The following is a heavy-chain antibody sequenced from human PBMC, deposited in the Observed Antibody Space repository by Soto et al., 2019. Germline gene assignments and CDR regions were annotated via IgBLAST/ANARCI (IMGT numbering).Heavy chain of an antibody. CDR2: MNPNSGNT. V-gene: IGHV1-8*01. CDR3: ARAPVYGGNGWLDP. J-gene: IGHJ5*02. D-gene: IGHD2-15*01. CDR1: GYTFKNYD. Sequence: QVQLVQSGAEVKRPGASVMVSCRATGYTFKNYDINWVRQATGQGLEWMGRMNPNSGNTGYAQKFQSRVTMTRNTYISTAYLELSSLRSEDTAVYYCARAPVYGGNGWLDPWGQGTLVTVSS.